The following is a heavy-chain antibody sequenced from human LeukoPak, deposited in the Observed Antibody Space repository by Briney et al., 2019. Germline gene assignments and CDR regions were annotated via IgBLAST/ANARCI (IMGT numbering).Heavy chain of an antibody. CDR3: ARVAVAYFDY. J-gene: IGHJ4*02. D-gene: IGHD6-19*01. Sequence: GGSLRLSCAASGFTVSSTYMGWVRQAPGKGLEWVSVIYSGGAAYYPDSVKGRFIISRDLSKNTLYLQMNDLRAEDTAVHYCARVAVAYFDYWGQGTLVTVSS. CDR2: IYSGGAA. V-gene: IGHV3-66*01. CDR1: GFTVSSTY.